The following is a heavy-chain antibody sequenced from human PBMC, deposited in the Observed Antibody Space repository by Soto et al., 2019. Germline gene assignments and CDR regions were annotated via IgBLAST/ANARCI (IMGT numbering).Heavy chain of an antibody. V-gene: IGHV4-61*08. CDR1: GGSISNGDRN. CDR3: ATEQYYYDSSGFLMDY. Sequence: PSETLPLTCNVLGGSISNGDRNRSWNRQPTGKGLERIGSISYSGSTNYNPSLKSRVTMSVDTSKTQFSLKLSSVIAADTAFYYCATEQYYYDSSGFLMDYWGQGTLVTVSS. CDR2: ISYSGST. J-gene: IGHJ4*02. D-gene: IGHD3-22*01.